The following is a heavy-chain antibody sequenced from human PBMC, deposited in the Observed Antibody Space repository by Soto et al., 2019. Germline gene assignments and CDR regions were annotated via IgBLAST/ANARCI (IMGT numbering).Heavy chain of an antibody. D-gene: IGHD6-19*01. CDR1: GYTLTELS. CDR2: FDPEDGET. Sequence: ASVKVSCKVSGYTLTELSMHWVRQAPGKGLEWMGGFDPEDGETIYAQKFQGRVTMTEDTSTDTAYMELSSLRSEDTAVYYCARGAAGIAVAGPSYYFDYWGQGTLVTVSS. CDR3: ARGAAGIAVAGPSYYFDY. J-gene: IGHJ4*02. V-gene: IGHV1-24*01.